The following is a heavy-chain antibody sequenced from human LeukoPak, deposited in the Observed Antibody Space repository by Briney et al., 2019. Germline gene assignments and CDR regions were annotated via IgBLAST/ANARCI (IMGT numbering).Heavy chain of an antibody. V-gene: IGHV3-21*01. CDR3: ARGGCSSTSCYTPDY. D-gene: IGHD2-2*02. Sequence: GGSLRLSCAASGFTFSSYSTNWVRQAPGKGLEWVSSISSSSSYIYYADSVKGRFTISRDNAKNSLYLQMNSLRAEDTAVYYCARGGCSSTSCYTPDYWGQGTLVTVSS. CDR2: ISSSSSYI. CDR1: GFTFSSYS. J-gene: IGHJ4*02.